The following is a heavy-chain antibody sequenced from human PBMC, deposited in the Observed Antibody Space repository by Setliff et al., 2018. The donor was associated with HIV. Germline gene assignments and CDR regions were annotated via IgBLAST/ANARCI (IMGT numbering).Heavy chain of an antibody. Sequence: LSLTCAVYGGPFSGNYWSWIRQPPGKGLEWIGEINHSGSTNYNPSLKSRVTMSVDTSENQFSLKLSSVTAADTAVYYCVTSGSWSSRLNFWGQGMLVTVSS. V-gene: IGHV4-34*01. J-gene: IGHJ4*02. D-gene: IGHD6-13*01. CDR3: VTSGSWSSRLNF. CDR1: GGPFSGNY. CDR2: INHSGST.